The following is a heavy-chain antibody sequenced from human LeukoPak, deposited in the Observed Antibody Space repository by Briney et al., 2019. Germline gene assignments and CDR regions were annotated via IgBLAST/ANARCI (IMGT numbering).Heavy chain of an antibody. CDR2: ISGRSSYI. D-gene: IGHD6-19*01. V-gene: IGHV3-21*01. J-gene: IGHJ4*02. CDR1: GFTFSRYS. Sequence: GGSLRLSCAASGFTFSRYSMNWVRQAPGKGLEWVSSISGRSSYIYYADSVKGRFTISRDIAKNSLYPQMNRLRAEDTAVYHCARDRDNVAGTRGYFDYWGQGTLVTVSS. CDR3: ARDRDNVAGTRGYFDY.